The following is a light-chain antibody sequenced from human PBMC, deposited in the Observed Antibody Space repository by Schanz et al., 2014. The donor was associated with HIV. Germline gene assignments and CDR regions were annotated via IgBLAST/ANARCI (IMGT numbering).Light chain of an antibody. CDR2: EVN. V-gene: IGLV2-23*02. J-gene: IGLJ2*01. CDR3: CSHAGSSTWV. CDR1: SSDVGKYNL. Sequence: QSVLTQPASVSGSPGQSITISCTGTSSDVGKYNLPSWYQQHPGRAPKVMIYEVNKRPSGASHRFSGSKSGNTASLTISGLQAEDEADYYCCSHAGSSTWVFGGGTKLTVL.